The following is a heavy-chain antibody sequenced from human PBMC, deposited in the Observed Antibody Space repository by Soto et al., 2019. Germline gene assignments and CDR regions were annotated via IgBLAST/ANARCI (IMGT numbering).Heavy chain of an antibody. D-gene: IGHD1-26*01. CDR1: EYTLTDLS. CDR2: FDPEDGET. Sequence: ASVKVSCKVSEYTLTDLSIHWVRQAARKGLEWMGSFDPEDGETIHAQRFQGRLTMTEDTSTATAYMELNRLTSEDTAVYYCAALYSGSYSPFDFWGQGTLVTVSS. CDR3: AALYSGSYSPFDF. J-gene: IGHJ4*02. V-gene: IGHV1-24*01.